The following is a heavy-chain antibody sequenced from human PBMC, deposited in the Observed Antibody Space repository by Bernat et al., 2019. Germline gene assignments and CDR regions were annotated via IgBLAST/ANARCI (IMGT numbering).Heavy chain of an antibody. V-gene: IGHV4-59*01. D-gene: IGHD3-22*01. CDR1: GGSISSYY. CDR3: ARDGSYYYDSSGYYPHYYYYGMDV. J-gene: IGHJ6*02. CDR2: IYYSGST. Sequence: QVQLQELGPGLVKPSETLSLTCTVSGGSISSYYWSWIRQPPGKGLEWIGYIYYSGSTNYNPSLKSRVTISVDTSKNQFSLKLSSVTAADTAVYYCARDGSYYYDSSGYYPHYYYYGMDVWGQGTTVTVSS.